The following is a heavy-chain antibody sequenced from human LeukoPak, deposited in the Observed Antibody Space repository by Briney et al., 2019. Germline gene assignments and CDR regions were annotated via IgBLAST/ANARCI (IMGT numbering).Heavy chain of an antibody. Sequence: GGSLRLSCAASGFTFSSYAMSWVRQAPGKGLEWVSAISGSGGSTYYADSVKGRFTISRDNSKNTLYLQMNSLGDDDTAVYYCATPSPKKAASGTVGFDYWGQGTLVTVSS. CDR1: GFTFSSYA. CDR2: ISGSGGST. J-gene: IGHJ4*02. D-gene: IGHD6-13*01. V-gene: IGHV3-23*01. CDR3: ATPSPKKAASGTVGFDY.